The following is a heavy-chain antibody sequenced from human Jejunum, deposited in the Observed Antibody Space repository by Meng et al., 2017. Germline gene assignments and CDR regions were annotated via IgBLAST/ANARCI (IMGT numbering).Heavy chain of an antibody. D-gene: IGHD1-26*01. J-gene: IGHJ4*02. Sequence: VTLQQWGAGLLKPSETLSLTCAVYGGSISGYFWSWIRQAPGEGLEWVGEFTRGGTTNYNPSLKSRVTISADTSKNQFSLTLSSVSAADTAVYYCTRHEVDFDNWGQGTLVTVSS. CDR2: FTRGGTT. CDR1: GGSISGYF. V-gene: IGHV4-34*02. CDR3: TRHEVDFDN.